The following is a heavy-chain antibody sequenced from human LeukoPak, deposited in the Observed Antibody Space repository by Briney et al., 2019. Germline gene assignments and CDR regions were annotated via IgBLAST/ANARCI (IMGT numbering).Heavy chain of an antibody. J-gene: IGHJ4*02. V-gene: IGHV4-4*02. Sequence: SETLSLTCTVSGGSISSYYWSWVRQSPGKGLEWIGEIFHSGSSNYNPSLRSRVTISVDKSENQFSLKLNSVTAADTDVYYCTTNGAYCLDHWGQGTPVTVSS. CDR3: TTNGAYCLDH. CDR2: IFHSGSS. D-gene: IGHD2-21*01. CDR1: GGSISSYY.